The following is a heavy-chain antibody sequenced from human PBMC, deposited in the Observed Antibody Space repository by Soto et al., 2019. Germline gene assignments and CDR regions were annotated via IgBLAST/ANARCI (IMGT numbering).Heavy chain of an antibody. CDR3: VGSWYYFDY. J-gene: IGHJ4*02. CDR1: GFTFSSYG. D-gene: IGHD6-13*01. Sequence: SLRLSCAASGFTFSSYGMHWVRQAPGKGLEWVAVISYDGSNKYYADSVKGRFTISRDNSKNTLYLQMNSLRAEDTAVYYCVGSWYYFDYWGQGTLVTVSS. V-gene: IGHV3-30*03. CDR2: ISYDGSNK.